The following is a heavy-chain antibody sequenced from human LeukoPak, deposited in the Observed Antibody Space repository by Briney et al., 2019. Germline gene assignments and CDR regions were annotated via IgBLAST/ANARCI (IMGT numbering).Heavy chain of an antibody. Sequence: GGSLRPSCAASGFSVSNNYMGWVRQAPGKGLEWVSVIYSGGSTYYADSMKGRFTLSRDNSKNTLYLQLNSLRAEDTAVYYCARLSGSYYEADYWGQGTLVTVSS. CDR1: GFSVSNNY. CDR3: ARLSGSYYEADY. J-gene: IGHJ4*02. D-gene: IGHD1-26*01. CDR2: IYSGGST. V-gene: IGHV3-53*01.